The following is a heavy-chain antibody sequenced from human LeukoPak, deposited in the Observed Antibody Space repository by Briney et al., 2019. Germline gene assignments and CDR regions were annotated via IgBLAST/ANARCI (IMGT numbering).Heavy chain of an antibody. CDR3: ARRTYCGGDCYYEDY. Sequence: GGSLRLSCAASGFTFSSYWMSWVRQAPGKGLDWVANIKQDGSEKYYVDSVKGRFTISRDNAKNSLYLQMNSLRAEDTAVYYCARRTYCGGDCYYEDYWGQGTLVTVSP. D-gene: IGHD2-21*02. J-gene: IGHJ4*02. V-gene: IGHV3-7*03. CDR1: GFTFSSYW. CDR2: IKQDGSEK.